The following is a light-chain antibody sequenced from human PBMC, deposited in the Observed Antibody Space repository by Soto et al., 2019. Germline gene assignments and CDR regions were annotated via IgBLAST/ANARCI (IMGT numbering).Light chain of an antibody. Sequence: QSALTQPASVSGSPGQSITISCTGTSSDVGGYNYVSWYQHHPGKAPKLLIYEVTNRPSGVSNRFSASKSGNTASLTISGLQAEDEADYYCSSYTTSRTPLYVFGTGTKLTV. CDR1: SSDVGGYNY. CDR2: EVT. J-gene: IGLJ1*01. V-gene: IGLV2-14*01. CDR3: SSYTTSRTPLYV.